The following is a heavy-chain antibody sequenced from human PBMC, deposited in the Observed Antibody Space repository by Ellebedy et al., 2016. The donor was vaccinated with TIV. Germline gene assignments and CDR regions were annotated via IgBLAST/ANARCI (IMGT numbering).Heavy chain of an antibody. V-gene: IGHV3-30*03. Sequence: PGGSLRLSCAASGITFNYYDMHWVRQPPGKGLEWVASVSFDGSDKNYADSVKGRLTISRDNSNNTLSLQMTSLGAEDTAVDYCARDGPNRGGSRWYLGKLFESWGQGTLVIVSS. D-gene: IGHD6-13*01. J-gene: IGHJ5*01. CDR1: GITFNYYD. CDR2: VSFDGSDK. CDR3: ARDGPNRGGSRWYLGKLFES.